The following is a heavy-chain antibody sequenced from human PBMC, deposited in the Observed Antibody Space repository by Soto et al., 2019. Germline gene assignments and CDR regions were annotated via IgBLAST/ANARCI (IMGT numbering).Heavy chain of an antibody. J-gene: IGHJ6*03. D-gene: IGHD4-17*01. CDR3: ARRTTVTTRDYYYYYYMDV. CDR2: IYYSGST. V-gene: IGHV4-59*08. Sequence: SETLSLTCPVSGGSISSYYWSWIRQPPGKGLEWIGYIYYSGSTNYNPSLKSRVTISVDTSKNQFSLKLSSVTAADTAVYYCARRTTVTTRDYYYYYYMDVWGKGTTVTVSS. CDR1: GGSISSYY.